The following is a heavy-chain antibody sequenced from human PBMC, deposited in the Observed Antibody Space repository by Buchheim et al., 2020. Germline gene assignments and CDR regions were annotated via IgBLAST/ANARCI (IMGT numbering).Heavy chain of an antibody. CDR3: AKYLHRGYSYGIDPGEENYYYYMDV. D-gene: IGHD5-18*01. CDR1: GFTFSSYA. V-gene: IGHV3-23*01. CDR2: ISGSGGST. J-gene: IGHJ6*03. Sequence: EVQLLESGGGLVQPGGSLRLSCAASGFTFSSYAMSWVRQAPGKGLEWVSAISGSGGSTYYADSVKGRFTISRDNSKNTLYLKMNSLKAKDTAVYYCAKYLHRGYSYGIDPGEENYYYYMDVWGKGTT.